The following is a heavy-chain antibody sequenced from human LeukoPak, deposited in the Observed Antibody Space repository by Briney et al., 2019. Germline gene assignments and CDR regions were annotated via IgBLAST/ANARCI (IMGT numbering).Heavy chain of an antibody. D-gene: IGHD6-13*01. CDR3: ANSIAAAGTNY. J-gene: IGHJ4*02. CDR2: ISYDGSNK. V-gene: IGHV3-30*18. Sequence: GGSLRLSCAASGFXFSSYGIHWVRQAPGKGLEWVAVISYDGSNKYYADSVKGRFTISRDNSKNTLYLQMNSLRAEDTAVYYCANSIAAAGTNYWGQGTLVTVSS. CDR1: GFXFSSYG.